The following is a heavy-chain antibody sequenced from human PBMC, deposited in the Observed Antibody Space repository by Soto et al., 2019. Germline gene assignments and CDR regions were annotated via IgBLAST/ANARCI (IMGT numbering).Heavy chain of an antibody. CDR3: ARELEWLVRGTYYYYGMDV. V-gene: IGHV1-2*02. CDR1: GYTFTGYY. J-gene: IGHJ6*02. Sequence: ASVKVSCKASGYTFTGYYMHWVRQAPGQGLEWMGWINPNSGGTNYAQKFQGRVTMTRDTSISTAYMELSRLRSDDTAVYYCARELEWLVRGTYYYYGMDVWRQGTTVTVS. CDR2: INPNSGGT. D-gene: IGHD6-19*01.